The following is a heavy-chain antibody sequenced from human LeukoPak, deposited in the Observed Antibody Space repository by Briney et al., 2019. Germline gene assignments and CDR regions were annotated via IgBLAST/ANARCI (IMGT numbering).Heavy chain of an antibody. CDR2: INTDGSST. CDR1: GFTFSSYW. J-gene: IGHJ5*02. D-gene: IGHD3-10*01. Sequence: RGSLRLSCAASGFTFSSYWMHWVRQAPGKGLVWVSRINTDGSSTTYADPVKGRVTISRDNAENTLYLQMTSLRAEDTAVYYCARDGSGNYVYNWFDPWGQGTLVTVSS. CDR3: ARDGSGNYVYNWFDP. V-gene: IGHV3-74*01.